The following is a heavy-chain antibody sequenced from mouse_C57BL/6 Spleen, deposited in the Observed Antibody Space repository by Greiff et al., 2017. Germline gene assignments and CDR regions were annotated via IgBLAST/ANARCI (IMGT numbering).Heavy chain of an antibody. CDR3: ARGTTSPFDY. J-gene: IGHJ2*01. CDR2: ISYDGSN. Sequence: EVQLVESGPGLVKPSQSLSLTCSVTGYSITSGYYWNWIRQFPGNNLEWMGYISYDGSNNYNPSLKNRISITRDTSKNQFFLKLNSVTTADTATYYCARGTTSPFDYWGQGTTLTVSS. V-gene: IGHV3-6*01. CDR1: GYSITSGYY. D-gene: IGHD2-13*01.